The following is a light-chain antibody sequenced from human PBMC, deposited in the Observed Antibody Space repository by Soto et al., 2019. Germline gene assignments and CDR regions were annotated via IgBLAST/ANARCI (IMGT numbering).Light chain of an antibody. J-gene: IGKJ4*01. CDR3: QQYDILPIT. Sequence: DIQMTQSPSSLSASVGDRVTITCRASQSISSYLNWYQQKPGKAPKLLIYAASSLQSGVPSRFSGSGSGTDFTFTITSLQPEDIATYYCQQYDILPITFGGGTKVDIK. CDR1: QSISSY. V-gene: IGKV1-39*01. CDR2: AAS.